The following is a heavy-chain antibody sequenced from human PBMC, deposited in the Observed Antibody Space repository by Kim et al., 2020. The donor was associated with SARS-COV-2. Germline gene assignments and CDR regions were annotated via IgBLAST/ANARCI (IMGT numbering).Heavy chain of an antibody. J-gene: IGHJ4*02. CDR2: IYTSGST. Sequence: SETLSLTCTVSGGSMSSFYWSWIRQPAGKGLEWIGRIYTSGSTNYNPSLKSRVTMSLDTSKNQFSLKLSSVTAADTAVYYWARTFDYWGQGTLVTVSS. CDR3: ARTFDY. V-gene: IGHV4-4*07. CDR1: GGSMSSFY.